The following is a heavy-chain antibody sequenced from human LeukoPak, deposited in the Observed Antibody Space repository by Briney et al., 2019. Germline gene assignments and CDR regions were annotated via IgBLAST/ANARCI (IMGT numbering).Heavy chain of an antibody. J-gene: IGHJ5*02. CDR2: IYHSGST. Sequence: PSETLSLTCTVSGGSISSYYWSWIRQPPGKGLEWIGYIYHSGSTYYNPSLKSRVTISVDRSKNQFSLKLSSVTAADTAVYYRARGLRGTIFGVVPHHNWFDPWGQGTLVTVSP. CDR1: GGSISSYY. D-gene: IGHD3-3*01. V-gene: IGHV4-59*12. CDR3: ARGLRGTIFGVVPHHNWFDP.